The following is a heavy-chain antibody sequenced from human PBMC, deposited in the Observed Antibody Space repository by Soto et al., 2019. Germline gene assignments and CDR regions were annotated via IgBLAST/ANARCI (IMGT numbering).Heavy chain of an antibody. CDR3: AKEGGLSGSYYISSSYYFDY. CDR1: GFTFSSYG. V-gene: IGHV3-30*18. J-gene: IGHJ4*02. CDR2: ISYDGSNT. Sequence: QVQLVESGGGVVQPGRSLRLSCVASGFTFSSYGMHWVRQAPGKGLEWVAIISYDGSNTYYADSVKGRFTISRDNSKNTLYLQRNSVRAEDTSVYYCAKEGGLSGSYYISSSYYFDYWGQGTLVTVSS. D-gene: IGHD1-26*01.